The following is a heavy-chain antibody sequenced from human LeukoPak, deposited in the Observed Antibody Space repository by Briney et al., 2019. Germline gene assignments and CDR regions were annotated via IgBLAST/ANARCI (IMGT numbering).Heavy chain of an antibody. CDR3: ARHEALTFKFLDYLFSSYAFNL. J-gene: IGHJ3*01. CDR2: VYYSGRT. V-gene: IGHV4-39*01. Sequence: PSETLSLTCTASGGFINDTTYYWAWIRQTPGRGLEWIGSVYYSGRTYHNPSLKSRITMSVDTSKNQFSLRLNSVTAAETAVYYCARHEALTFKFLDYLFSSYAFNLWGPGTVVTVSS. CDR1: GGFINDTTYY. D-gene: IGHD3-3*01.